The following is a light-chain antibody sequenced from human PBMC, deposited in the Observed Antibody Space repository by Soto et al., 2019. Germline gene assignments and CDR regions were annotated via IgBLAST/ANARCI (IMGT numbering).Light chain of an antibody. J-gene: IGKJ4*01. CDR3: QQYDNLPLT. Sequence: DIQMTQSPSSLSASVGDRVTITCQASQDISNYLNWYQQKPGKAPTLLIYDASDLETGVPSRFSGSGSGTDFTFTISSLLPEDIATYYCQQYDNLPLTFGGGTKVDI. CDR2: DAS. V-gene: IGKV1-33*01. CDR1: QDISNY.